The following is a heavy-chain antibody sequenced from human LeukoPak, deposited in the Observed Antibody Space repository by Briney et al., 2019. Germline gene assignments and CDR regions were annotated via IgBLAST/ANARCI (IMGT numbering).Heavy chain of an antibody. CDR1: GYTFTNYD. CDR3: ARVLTMNWFDP. D-gene: IGHD3-10*01. CDR2: MNPNSGNT. J-gene: IGHJ5*02. Sequence: ASVKVSCKASGYTFTNYDMSWVRQASGQGLEWMGWMNPNSGNTGYAQKFQGRVTMTRNTSISTAYMELSSLRSEDTAVYYCARVLTMNWFDPWGQGTLVTVSS. V-gene: IGHV1-8*02.